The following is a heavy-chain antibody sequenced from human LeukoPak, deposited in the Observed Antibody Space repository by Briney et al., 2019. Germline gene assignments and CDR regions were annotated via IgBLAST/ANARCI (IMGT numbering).Heavy chain of an antibody. CDR3: ARERSGSGRGWFDP. D-gene: IGHD3-10*01. V-gene: IGHV1-46*01. Sequence: ASVKVSSKASGYTVTNYYMHWVRQAPGQGLEWMGIINPSIGTTRYAQKFQGSVTMTRDTSTSTVYMELSSLTSEDTAVYYCARERSGSGRGWFDPWGQGTLVTVSS. CDR1: GYTVTNYY. J-gene: IGHJ5*02. CDR2: INPSIGTT.